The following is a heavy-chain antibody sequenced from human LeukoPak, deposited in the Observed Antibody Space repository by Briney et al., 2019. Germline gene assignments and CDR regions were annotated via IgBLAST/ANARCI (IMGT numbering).Heavy chain of an antibody. CDR2: ISTGFTYV. CDR3: ARDGLRYCRGGSCANWFDP. Sequence: GGSLRLSCAASGFTFSDYSMNWVRQAPGKGLEWVSSISTGFTYVYYADSVKGRFTISRDNAKNSLYLQMNSLRAEDTAVYYCARDGLRYCRGGSCANWFDPWDQGTLVTVSS. D-gene: IGHD2-15*01. V-gene: IGHV3-21*01. J-gene: IGHJ5*02. CDR1: GFTFSDYS.